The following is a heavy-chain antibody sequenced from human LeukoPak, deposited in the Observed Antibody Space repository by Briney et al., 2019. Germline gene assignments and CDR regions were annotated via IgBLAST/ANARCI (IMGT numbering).Heavy chain of an antibody. Sequence: PGGSLTLSCAASGFTISSNFMSWVRQAPGKGLEWVSVIYGGGSTYYADSMKGRFTISRDTFQGTLSLQMDSLRAEDTAVYYCARGPGYSSGWYFFDYWGRGTLVTVSS. CDR3: ARGPGYSSGWYFFDY. D-gene: IGHD6-13*01. CDR1: GFTISSNF. V-gene: IGHV3-53*01. CDR2: IYGGGST. J-gene: IGHJ4*02.